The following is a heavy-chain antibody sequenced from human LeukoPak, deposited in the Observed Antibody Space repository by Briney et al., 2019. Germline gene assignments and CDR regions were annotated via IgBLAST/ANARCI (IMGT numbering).Heavy chain of an antibody. CDR2: INHSGST. J-gene: IGHJ4*02. CDR1: GGSFSGYY. CDR3: ARGNYYHSSGYYSPLWY. D-gene: IGHD3-22*01. Sequence: PSETLSLTCAVYGGSFSGYYWSWIRQPPGKGLEWIGEINHSGSTNYNPSLKSRVTISVDTSKNQFSLELSSVTAADTAVYYCARGNYYHSSGYYSPLWYWGQGTLVTVSS. V-gene: IGHV4-34*01.